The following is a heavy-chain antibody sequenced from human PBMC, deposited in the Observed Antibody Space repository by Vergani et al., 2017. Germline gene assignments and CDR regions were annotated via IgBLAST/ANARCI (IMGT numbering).Heavy chain of an antibody. CDR3: ARDQTYGSGSSGAFDI. V-gene: IGHV4-34*01. CDR1: GGSFSGYS. CDR2: INHSGST. D-gene: IGHD3-10*01. Sequence: QVQLQQWGAGLLKPSETLSLTCAVYGGSFSGYSWSWIRQPPGKGLEWIGEINHSGSTNYNPSLKSRVTIAVDTSKNQFSLQLSSVTAADTAVYYCARDQTYGSGSSGAFDIWGQGTMVTVSS. J-gene: IGHJ3*02.